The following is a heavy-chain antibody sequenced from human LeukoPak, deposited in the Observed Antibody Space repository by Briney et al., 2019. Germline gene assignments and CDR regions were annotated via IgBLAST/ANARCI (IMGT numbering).Heavy chain of an antibody. D-gene: IGHD6-19*01. J-gene: IGHJ1*01. CDR2: ISSSGSTI. V-gene: IGHV3-11*01. CDR3: AKVFKIGSGWYFQH. CDR1: GFTFSDYY. Sequence: GGSLRLSCAASGFTFSDYYMSWIRQAPGKGLEWVSYISSSGSTIYYADSVKGRFTISRDNAKNSLYLQMNSLRAEDTAVYYCAKVFKIGSGWYFQHWGQGTLVTVSS.